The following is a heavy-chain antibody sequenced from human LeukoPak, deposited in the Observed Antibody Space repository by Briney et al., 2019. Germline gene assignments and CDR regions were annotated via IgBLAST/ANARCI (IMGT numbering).Heavy chain of an antibody. CDR3: ARAGELELTPFDP. CDR1: GYTFTGYY. D-gene: IGHD1-1*01. J-gene: IGHJ5*02. Sequence: GASVKVSCKASGYTFTGYYMHWVRQAPGQGLEWMGRIIPILGIANYAQKFQGRVTITADKSTSTAYMELSSLRSEDTAVYYCARAGELELTPFDPWGQGTLVTVSS. CDR2: IIPILGIA. V-gene: IGHV1-69*04.